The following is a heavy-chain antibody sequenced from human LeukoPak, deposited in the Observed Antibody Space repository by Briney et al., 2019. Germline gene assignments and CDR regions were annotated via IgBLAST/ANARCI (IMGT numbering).Heavy chain of an antibody. J-gene: IGHJ4*02. Sequence: PSETLSLTCTVSGGSISSSSYYWSWIRQPPGKGLEWIGEINHSGSTNYNPSLKSRVTISVDTSKNQFSLKLSSVTAADTAVYYCARHPRIVGATRYCFDYWGQGTLVTVSS. CDR1: GGSISSSSYY. V-gene: IGHV4-39*01. D-gene: IGHD1-26*01. CDR2: INHSGST. CDR3: ARHPRIVGATRYCFDY.